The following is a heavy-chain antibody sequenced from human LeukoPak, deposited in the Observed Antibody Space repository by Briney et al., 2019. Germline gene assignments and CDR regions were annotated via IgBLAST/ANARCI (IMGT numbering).Heavy chain of an antibody. CDR1: GFTFDDYA. CDR2: IDWDGGTT. D-gene: IGHD3-22*01. CDR3: AKVTDSSGYGWCDY. Sequence: GGSLRLSCAASGFTFDDYAMYWVRQAPGKGLEWVSFIDWDGGTTYYADFVKGRFTISRDNSKNSLYLQMNSLRAEDTALYYCAKVTDSSGYGWCDYWGQGTLVTVSS. J-gene: IGHJ4*02. V-gene: IGHV3-43D*03.